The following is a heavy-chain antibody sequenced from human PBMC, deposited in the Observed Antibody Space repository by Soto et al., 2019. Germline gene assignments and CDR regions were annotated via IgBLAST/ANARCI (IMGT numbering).Heavy chain of an antibody. D-gene: IGHD5-12*01. J-gene: IGHJ6*02. CDR1: GFTFSSYA. CDR2: ISGSGGST. Sequence: SGGALRLSCAASGFTFSSYAMSWVRQAPGKGLEWVSAISGSGGSTYYADPVKGRFTISRDNSKNTLYLQMNSLRAEDTAVYYCAKRGGIVATIANPDYYYGMDVWGQGTTVTVSS. CDR3: AKRGGIVATIANPDYYYGMDV. V-gene: IGHV3-23*01.